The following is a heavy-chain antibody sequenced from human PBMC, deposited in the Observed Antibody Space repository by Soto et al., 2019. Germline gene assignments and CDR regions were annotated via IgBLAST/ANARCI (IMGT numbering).Heavy chain of an antibody. Sequence: SETLSLTCTVSGGSISSSSYYWGWIRQPPGKGLEWIGSIYYSGSTYYNPSLKSRVTISVDTSKNQFSLKLSSVTAADTAVYYCARIAAYCSGSPPIYGMDVWGQGTTVTVSS. D-gene: IGHD1-26*01. CDR2: IYYSGST. V-gene: IGHV4-39*01. CDR3: ARIAAYCSGSPPIYGMDV. CDR1: GGSISSSSYY. J-gene: IGHJ6*02.